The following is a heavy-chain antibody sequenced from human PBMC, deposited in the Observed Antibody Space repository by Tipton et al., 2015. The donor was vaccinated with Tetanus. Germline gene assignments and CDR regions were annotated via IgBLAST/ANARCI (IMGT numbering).Heavy chain of an antibody. CDR3: ARDRGEDWTNFYYMDV. D-gene: IGHD3/OR15-3a*01. CDR2: INRDGSGK. Sequence: SLRLSCSASGFIFSNYWMSWVRQAPGKGLEWVANINRDGSGKFYVDSVKGRFTISRDEAKNSLYLQMSSLRVGDTAVYYCARDRGEDWTNFYYMDVWGKGGTVTVSS. CDR1: GFIFSNYW. J-gene: IGHJ6*03. V-gene: IGHV3-7*01.